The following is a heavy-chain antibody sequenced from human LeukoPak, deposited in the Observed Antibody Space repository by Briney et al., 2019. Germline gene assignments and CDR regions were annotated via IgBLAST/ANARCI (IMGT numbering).Heavy chain of an antibody. Sequence: PGGSLRLSCAASGFTFSSYEMSWVRQAPGKGLEWVSYISSSGSPIYYADSVKGRFTISRDNSKNTLYLQMNSLRAEDTAVYYCAREAAAEEYYFDYWGQGTLVTVSS. J-gene: IGHJ4*02. CDR3: AREAAAEEYYFDY. CDR1: GFTFSSYE. CDR2: ISSSGSPI. V-gene: IGHV3-48*03. D-gene: IGHD6-13*01.